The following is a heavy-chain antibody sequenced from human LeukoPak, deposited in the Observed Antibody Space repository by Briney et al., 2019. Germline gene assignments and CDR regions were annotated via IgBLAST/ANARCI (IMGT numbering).Heavy chain of an antibody. V-gene: IGHV3-13*04. D-gene: IGHD3-10*01. Sequence: PGGSLRLSCAASGFTLSSYDMHWVRQTTGRGLECVSVIGTKSDTHYPGSVKGRFTISRENAKNSLYLQMTSLRAGDTPVYYCARGSGWGMDVWGQGTTVTVSS. J-gene: IGHJ6*02. CDR1: GFTLSSYD. CDR2: IGTKSDT. CDR3: ARGSGWGMDV.